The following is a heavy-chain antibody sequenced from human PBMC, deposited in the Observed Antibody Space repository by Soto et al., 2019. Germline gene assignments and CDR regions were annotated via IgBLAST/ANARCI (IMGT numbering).Heavy chain of an antibody. D-gene: IGHD3-22*01. Sequence: GASVKVSCKASGYTFTGYYMHWVRQAPGQGLEWMGWINPNSGGTNYAQKFQGWVTMTRDTSISTAYMELSRLRSDDTAVYYCARDQVYYYDSSGYYYHYYGMDVWGQGTTVTVS. V-gene: IGHV1-2*04. CDR1: GYTFTGYY. J-gene: IGHJ6*02. CDR3: ARDQVYYYDSSGYYYHYYGMDV. CDR2: INPNSGGT.